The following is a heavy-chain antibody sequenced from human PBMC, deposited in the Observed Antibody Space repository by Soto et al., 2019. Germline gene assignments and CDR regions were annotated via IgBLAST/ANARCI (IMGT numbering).Heavy chain of an antibody. CDR1: SVSNAW. D-gene: IGHD2-15*01. Sequence: SVSNAWMNWVRQAPGKGLEWVGRIKSKTDGGTTDYAAPVKGRFTISRDDSKNTLYLQMNSLKTEDTVVYYGTTEPGDWSGGICSLFDYWGQGTVVTVSS. CDR3: TTEPGDWSGGICSLFDY. CDR2: IKSKTDGGTT. J-gene: IGHJ4*02. V-gene: IGHV3-15*07.